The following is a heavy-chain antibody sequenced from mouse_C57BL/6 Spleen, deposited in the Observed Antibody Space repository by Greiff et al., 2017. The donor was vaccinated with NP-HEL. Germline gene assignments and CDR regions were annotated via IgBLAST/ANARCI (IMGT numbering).Heavy chain of an antibody. Sequence: QVQLQQSGPELVKPGASVKISCKASGYAFSSSWMNWVKQRPGKGLEWIGRIYPGDGDTNYNGKFKGKATLTADKSSSTAYMQLSSLTSEDSAVYFCARFKGTGTLDYWGQGTTLTVSS. J-gene: IGHJ2*01. CDR3: ARFKGTGTLDY. D-gene: IGHD4-1*01. CDR1: GYAFSSSW. V-gene: IGHV1-82*01. CDR2: IYPGDGDT.